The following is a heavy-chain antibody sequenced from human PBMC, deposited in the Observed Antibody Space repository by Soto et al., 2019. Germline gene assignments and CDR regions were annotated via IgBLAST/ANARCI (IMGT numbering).Heavy chain of an antibody. J-gene: IGHJ4*02. CDR2: INPVESEK. CDR3: ARDPAWGSLDY. D-gene: IGHD7-27*01. V-gene: IGHV3-7*01. CDR1: GFTFSNSW. Sequence: PGGSLRVSCAASGFTFSNSWMSWVGQAPGKGLEWVADINPVESEKYYVDSVKGRFTVSRDNAKNSLYLQMDSLRVEDTALYYCARDPAWGSLDYWGLGTLVTVSS.